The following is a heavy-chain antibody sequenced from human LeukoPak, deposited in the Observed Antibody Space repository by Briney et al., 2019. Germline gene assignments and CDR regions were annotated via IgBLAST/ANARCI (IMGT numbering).Heavy chain of an antibody. CDR3: VRAHHPGGWFDP. J-gene: IGHJ5*02. CDR1: GFTFSSSW. CDR2: INQDGGEI. Sequence: GGTLRLSCAASGFTFSSSWMTWVRQAPGKGLEWVASINQDGGEIHYVDSVKGRFTISRDNAKNSLYLQMNSLTAEDTAVHYCVRAHHPGGWFDPWGQGTLVTVSS. D-gene: IGHD3-10*01. V-gene: IGHV3-7*04.